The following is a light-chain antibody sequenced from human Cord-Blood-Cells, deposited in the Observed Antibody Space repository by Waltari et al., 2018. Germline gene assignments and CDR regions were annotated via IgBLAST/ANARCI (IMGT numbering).Light chain of an antibody. J-gene: IGLJ1*01. V-gene: IGLV2-11*01. CDR3: CSYAGSYTYV. CDR1: SRDVGGYNY. CDR2: DVS. Sequence: QSALNQPRSVSGSPGQSVTISCTGTSRDVGGYNYVSWYQQHPGKAPKLMIYDVSKRPSGVPDRFSGSKSGNTASLTISGLQAEDEADYYCCSYAGSYTYVFGTGTKVTVL.